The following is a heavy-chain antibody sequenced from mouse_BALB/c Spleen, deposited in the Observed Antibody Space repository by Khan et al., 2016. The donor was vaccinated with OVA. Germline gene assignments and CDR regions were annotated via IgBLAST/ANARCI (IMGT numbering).Heavy chain of an antibody. V-gene: IGHV1S132*01. CDR2: IFPGTGTT. J-gene: IGHJ3*01. CDR3: ARGYFGNYEFAY. CDR1: GYTFTSYW. Sequence: QVQLQQSGAELVKPGASVKLSCKTSGYTFTSYWIQWVKQRPGQVLGWIGEIFPGTGTTYYNENFKGKATLTIDTSSTTAYMQLSSLTSEDSAVYFCARGYFGNYEFAYWGQGTLVTVSS. D-gene: IGHD2-1*01.